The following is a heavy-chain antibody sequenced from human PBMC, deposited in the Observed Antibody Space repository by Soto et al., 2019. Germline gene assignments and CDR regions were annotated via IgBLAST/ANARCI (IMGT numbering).Heavy chain of an antibody. Sequence: SDTLSLTCAVYGGSFSAYYWSWIRQPPGKGLEWIGEINHSGSTNYNPSLKSRVTISVDTSKNQFSLKLSSVTAADTAVYYCARGGSGSYYAHLHSTRYNGFDPWGQGTLVTVSS. CDR1: GGSFSAYY. CDR3: ARGGSGSYYAHLHSTRYNGFDP. J-gene: IGHJ5*02. D-gene: IGHD3-10*01. CDR2: INHSGST. V-gene: IGHV4-34*01.